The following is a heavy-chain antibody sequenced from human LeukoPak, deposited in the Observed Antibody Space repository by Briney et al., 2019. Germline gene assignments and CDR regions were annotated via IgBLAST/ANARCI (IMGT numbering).Heavy chain of an antibody. V-gene: IGHV1-46*01. CDR3: ARGVDGYNSFLGFDY. Sequence: GASVKVSCKASGYTFTSYYMHWVRQAPGQGLEWMGIINPSGGSTSYAQKFQGRVTMTRDMSTSTVYMELSSLRSEDTAVYYCARGVDGYNSFLGFDYGGQGPLVTVPA. CDR1: GYTFTSYY. D-gene: IGHD5-24*01. CDR2: INPSGGST. J-gene: IGHJ4*02.